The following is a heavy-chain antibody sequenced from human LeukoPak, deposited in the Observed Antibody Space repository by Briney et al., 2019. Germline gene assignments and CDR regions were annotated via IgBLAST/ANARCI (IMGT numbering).Heavy chain of an antibody. J-gene: IGHJ4*02. Sequence: ASVKVSCKASGFTFINYYMHWVRQAPGQGLEWLGIIDLSGGSTHYPQKFQDRVTMTRDTSTSTVYMELSSLRSEDTAVYYCARDLDYGEKSEDYWGQGTLVTVSS. CDR3: ARDLDYGEKSEDY. D-gene: IGHD4/OR15-4a*01. CDR2: IDLSGGST. V-gene: IGHV1-46*01. CDR1: GFTFINYY.